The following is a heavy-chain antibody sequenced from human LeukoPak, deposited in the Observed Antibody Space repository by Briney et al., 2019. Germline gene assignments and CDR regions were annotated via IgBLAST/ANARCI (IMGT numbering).Heavy chain of an antibody. D-gene: IGHD3-10*01. J-gene: IGHJ5*02. V-gene: IGHV4-59*12. CDR2: IYYSGST. CDR1: GGSISSYY. Sequence: SETLSLTCTVPGGSISSYYWSWIRQPPGKGLEWIGYIYYSGSTNYNPSLKSRVTISIDTSKNQFSLKLSSVTAADTAVYYCARFENYYGSGSYWFDPWGQGTLVTVSS. CDR3: ARFENYYGSGSYWFDP.